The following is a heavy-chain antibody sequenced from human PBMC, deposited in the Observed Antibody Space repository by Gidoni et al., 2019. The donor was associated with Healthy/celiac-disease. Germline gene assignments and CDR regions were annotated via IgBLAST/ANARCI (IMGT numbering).Heavy chain of an antibody. V-gene: IGHV4-59*01. Sequence: QVQLQESGPGLVKPSETLSLTCTVSGGSISSYYWSWIRQPPGKGLEWIGYIYYSGSTNYNPSLKSRVTISVDTSKNQFSLKLSSVTAADTAVYYCARDTIFGVFNDYYGMDVWGQGTTVTVSS. CDR1: GGSISSYY. CDR3: ARDTIFGVFNDYYGMDV. J-gene: IGHJ6*02. D-gene: IGHD3-3*01. CDR2: IYYSGST.